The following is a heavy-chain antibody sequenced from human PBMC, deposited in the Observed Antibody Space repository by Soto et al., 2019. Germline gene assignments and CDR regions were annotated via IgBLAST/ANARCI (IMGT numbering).Heavy chain of an antibody. CDR1: GGSISDDTYY. Sequence: SETLSLTCTVSGGSISDDTYYWGWIRQPPGKGLEWIGSIYYSGTSSYNPSLESRATMSVDTSKKQLSLRLRSVTAADTAVYYCARGRGYSSRVGYYYGMDVWGQGTTVTVSS. D-gene: IGHD6-13*01. CDR2: IYYSGTS. V-gene: IGHV4-39*02. J-gene: IGHJ6*02. CDR3: ARGRGYSSRVGYYYGMDV.